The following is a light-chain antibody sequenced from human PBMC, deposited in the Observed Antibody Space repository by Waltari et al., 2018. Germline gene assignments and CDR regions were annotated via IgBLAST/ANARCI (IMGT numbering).Light chain of an antibody. CDR1: SSDVGINNL. CDR2: EGS. V-gene: IGLV2-23*03. Sequence: QSALTQPASVSGSPGHSITISCTGTSSDVGINNLVSWYQPHPGQAPKVVIFEGSERPSGISNRFSGSKSASPASLTISGLEPKEAAEYYCCSYAGSGTFVVFGGGTKLTVL. CDR3: CSYAGSGTFVV. J-gene: IGLJ2*01.